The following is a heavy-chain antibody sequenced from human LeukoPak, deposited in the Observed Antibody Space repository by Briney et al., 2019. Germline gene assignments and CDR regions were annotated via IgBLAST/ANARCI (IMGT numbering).Heavy chain of an antibody. D-gene: IGHD2/OR15-2a*01. J-gene: IGHJ4*02. Sequence: KPPGTLSLTCGVSGGSIDITNYWSWVRQAPGKGLEWIGEISHSGTTNYNPSLRSRVAMSLDRANNPFSLSLTSVTAADSAVYYCTRENRPFCPFAYWGQGVLVSVSS. V-gene: IGHV4-4*03. CDR1: GGSIDITNY. CDR3: TRENRPFCPFAY. CDR2: ISHSGTT.